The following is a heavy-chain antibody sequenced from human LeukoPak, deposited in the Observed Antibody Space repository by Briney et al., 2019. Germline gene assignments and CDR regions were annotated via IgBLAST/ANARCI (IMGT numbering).Heavy chain of an antibody. CDR2: IYTSGST. Sequence: LETPSPTRTLSRGSLSSFFRRWIRPPPGKGLGWIGYIYTSGSTNYNPSLKSRVTISVDTSKNQFSLKLSSVTAADTAVYYCARSGGYCSSTSCYRAFDYWGQGTLVTVSS. J-gene: IGHJ4*02. CDR1: RGSLSSFF. CDR3: ARSGGYCSSTSCYRAFDY. V-gene: IGHV4-4*09. D-gene: IGHD2-2*02.